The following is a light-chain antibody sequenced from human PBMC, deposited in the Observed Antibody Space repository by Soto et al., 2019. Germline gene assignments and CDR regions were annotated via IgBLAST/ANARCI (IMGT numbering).Light chain of an antibody. CDR3: AAWDDGLNGPV. CDR1: SSNIGSNT. J-gene: IGLJ1*01. CDR2: SNN. Sequence: QSVLTQPPSASGTPGQRVTISCSRSSSNIGSNTVNWYQQLPGTAPKLLIYSNNQRPSGVPDRFSGSKSGTSASLAISGLQSEDEADYYCAAWDDGLNGPVFGTGTKLTVL. V-gene: IGLV1-44*01.